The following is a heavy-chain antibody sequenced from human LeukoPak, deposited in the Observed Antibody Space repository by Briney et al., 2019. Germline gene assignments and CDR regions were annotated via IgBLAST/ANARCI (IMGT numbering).Heavy chain of an antibody. CDR2: IHHSGST. CDR3: ARRGHSSSWYPANYYYMDV. CDR1: GGSISSNNW. D-gene: IGHD6-13*01. Sequence: SETLSLTCAVSGGSISSNNWWNWVRPPPGKGLEWIGEIHHSGSTNYNPSLKSRVTISVDTSKNQFSLKLRSVTAADTAVYYCARRGHSSSWYPANYYYMDVWGKGTTVTISS. J-gene: IGHJ6*03. V-gene: IGHV4-4*02.